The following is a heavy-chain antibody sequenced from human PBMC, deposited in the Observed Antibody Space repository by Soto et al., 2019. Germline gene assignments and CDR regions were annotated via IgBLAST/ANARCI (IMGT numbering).Heavy chain of an antibody. Sequence: NPSETLSLTCAVSGGSFTSNNWWTWVRQPPGQGLEWIGEIYRTGSTNYNPSLKSRVTISLDKPENQFSLKVTSLTAADTAVYYCASRDPGTSVDYWGQGTLVTVSS. J-gene: IGHJ4*02. D-gene: IGHD1-7*01. V-gene: IGHV4-4*02. CDR3: ASRDPGTSVDY. CDR2: IYRTGST. CDR1: GGSFTSNNW.